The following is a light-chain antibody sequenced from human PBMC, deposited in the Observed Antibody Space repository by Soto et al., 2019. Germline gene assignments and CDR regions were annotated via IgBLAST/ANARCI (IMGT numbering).Light chain of an antibody. CDR2: LGS. J-gene: IGKJ5*01. V-gene: IGKV2-28*01. CDR3: MQALQTPLT. Sequence: DIVMTQSPLSLPVTPGEPASISCRSSQSLLHSNGYSYFDWYLQKPGQSPQLLIYLGSNRASGVPDRFSGSGSGTEFTLKISRVEAEDVGVYYCMQALQTPLTFGQGTRLEIK. CDR1: QSLLHSNGYSY.